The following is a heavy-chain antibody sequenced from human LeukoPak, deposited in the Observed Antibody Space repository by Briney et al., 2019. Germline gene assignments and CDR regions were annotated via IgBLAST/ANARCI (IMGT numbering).Heavy chain of an antibody. CDR2: IYHIGST. Sequence: PSGTLSLTCAVSGGSISSSNWWSWVRQPPGKGLEWIGEIYHIGSTNYNPSLKSRVTISLDKSKNHFSLKLTSVTAADTAVYYCASPKYSGYSGSGTNWFDPWGQGTLVTVSS. CDR1: GGSISSSNW. D-gene: IGHD3-10*01. CDR3: ASPKYSGYSGSGTNWFDP. J-gene: IGHJ5*02. V-gene: IGHV4-4*02.